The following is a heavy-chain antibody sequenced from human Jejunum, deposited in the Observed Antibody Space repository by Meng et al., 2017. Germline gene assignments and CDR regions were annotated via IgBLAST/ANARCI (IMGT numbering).Heavy chain of an antibody. Sequence: GVLVGSGGGKVQPGGSLGLSCVASGFTFSSYWMHWVRQAPGKGLVWVSAISGSGDNTFYADSVKGRFTISRVNSKNTLYLQMNSLRAEDTAVYYCAKDEELHCWGQGSLVTVSS. V-gene: IGHV3-23*04. D-gene: IGHD3-10*01. J-gene: IGHJ4*02. CDR2: ISGSGDNT. CDR3: AKDEELHC. CDR1: GFTFSSYW.